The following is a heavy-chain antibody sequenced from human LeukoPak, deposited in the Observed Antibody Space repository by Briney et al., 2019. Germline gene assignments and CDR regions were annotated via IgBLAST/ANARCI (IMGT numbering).Heavy chain of an antibody. D-gene: IGHD5-12*01. V-gene: IGHV4-59*01. CDR1: GGSISSYY. CDR2: IFYSGST. J-gene: IGHJ4*02. CDR3: ARGGRRDIVAV. Sequence: PSETLSLTCTVSGGSISSYYCNWLRQPPGKGLEWIGNIFYSGSTNYNPSLKSRVTISVDTSKNQFSLKLSSVTAADTAVYYCARGGRRDIVAVWGQGTLVTVSS.